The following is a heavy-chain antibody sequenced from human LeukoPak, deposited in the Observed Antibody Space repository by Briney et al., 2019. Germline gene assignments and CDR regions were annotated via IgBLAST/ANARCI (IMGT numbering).Heavy chain of an antibody. V-gene: IGHV3-74*01. CDR1: GFTFSSYW. CDR2: INSDGSST. D-gene: IGHD3-22*01. Sequence: GGSLRLSCAASGFTFSSYWMHWVRQAPGKGLVWVSRINSDGSSTSYADSVKGRFTISRDNAKNTLYLQMNGLRAEDTAVYYCARVVVVRSFDYWGQGTLVTVSS. CDR3: ARVVVVRSFDY. J-gene: IGHJ4*02.